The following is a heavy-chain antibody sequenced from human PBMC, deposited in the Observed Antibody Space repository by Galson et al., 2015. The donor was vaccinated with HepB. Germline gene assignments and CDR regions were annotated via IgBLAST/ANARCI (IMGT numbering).Heavy chain of an antibody. CDR1: GFTFSSYW. D-gene: IGHD3-22*01. J-gene: IGHJ3*02. CDR2: INSKTDGGTT. Sequence: SLRLSCEASGFTFSSYWISWVRQAPGKGLEWVGRINSKTDGGTTDYAAPVKGRFTISRDDSKNTLYLQMNSLKTEDTAVYYCTTGHSNYYDSRDDAFDIWGQGTMVTVSS. V-gene: IGHV3-15*01. CDR3: TTGHSNYYDSRDDAFDI.